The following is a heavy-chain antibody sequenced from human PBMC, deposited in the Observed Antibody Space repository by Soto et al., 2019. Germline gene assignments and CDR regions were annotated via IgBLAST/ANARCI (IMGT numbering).Heavy chain of an antibody. CDR3: ASYSSGWYGGWFDP. CDR2: INAGNGNT. D-gene: IGHD6-19*01. Sequence: GSVKDSCKSSGYAFTSYAMHLVRQAPGQRLEWMGWINAGNGNTKYSQKFQGRVTITRDTSASTAYMELSSLRSEDTAVYYCASYSSGWYGGWFDPWGQGTLVTVSS. CDR1: GYAFTSYA. J-gene: IGHJ5*02. V-gene: IGHV1-3*01.